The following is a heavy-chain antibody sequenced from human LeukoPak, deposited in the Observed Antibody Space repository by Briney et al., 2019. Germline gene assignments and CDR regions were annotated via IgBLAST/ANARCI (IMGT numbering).Heavy chain of an antibody. CDR1: GGSISSGGYY. D-gene: IGHD4-17*01. V-gene: IGHV4-31*03. J-gene: IGHJ4*02. CDR3: ARSNAAVTFDY. Sequence: KPSQTLSLTCTVSGGSISSGGYYWSWIRQHPGKGPEWIGYIYYSGSTYYNPSLKSRVTISVDTSKNQFSLKLSSVTAADTAVYYCARSNAAVTFDYWGQGTLVTVSS. CDR2: IYYSGST.